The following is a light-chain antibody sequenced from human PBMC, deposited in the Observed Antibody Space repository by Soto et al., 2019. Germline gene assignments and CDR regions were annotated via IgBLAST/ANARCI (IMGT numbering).Light chain of an antibody. Sequence: DIVVTQSPATLSASPGERVTLSCRASQFVSSRLAWYQQRPGQVPRLLIYDTSTRAPGISARFSGSGSGTEFTLTISRLEPEDFAVYYCQQFSSYPLTFGGGTKVEIK. CDR3: QQFSSYPLT. CDR2: DTS. J-gene: IGKJ4*01. CDR1: QFVSSR. V-gene: IGKV3-15*01.